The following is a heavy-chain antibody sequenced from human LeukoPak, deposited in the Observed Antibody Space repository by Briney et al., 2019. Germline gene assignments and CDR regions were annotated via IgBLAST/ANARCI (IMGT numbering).Heavy chain of an antibody. D-gene: IGHD3-10*01. Sequence: PGRSLRLSCAASGFTFSSYAMHWVRQAPGKGLEWVAVISYDGSNKYYADSVKGRFTISRDNSKNTLYLQMNSLRAEDTAVYYCAREREDIWFGELFKIPGAFDIWGQGTMVTVSS. CDR2: ISYDGSNK. J-gene: IGHJ3*02. V-gene: IGHV3-30-3*01. CDR1: GFTFSSYA. CDR3: AREREDIWFGELFKIPGAFDI.